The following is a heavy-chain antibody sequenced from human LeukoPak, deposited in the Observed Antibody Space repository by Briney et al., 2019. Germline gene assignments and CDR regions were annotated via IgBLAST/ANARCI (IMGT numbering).Heavy chain of an antibody. D-gene: IGHD3-22*01. Sequence: GGSLRLSCGASGFTFSGYAMSWVRQAPGKGLEWVSGISGGGGSTYYAESVKGRFTISRDISNNTLYLQMNSLRAEDTAVYYCAKGGIYYYDISGYFFDYWGQGTLVTVSS. J-gene: IGHJ4*02. CDR3: AKGGIYYYDISGYFFDY. CDR1: GFTFSGYA. V-gene: IGHV3-23*01. CDR2: ISGGGGST.